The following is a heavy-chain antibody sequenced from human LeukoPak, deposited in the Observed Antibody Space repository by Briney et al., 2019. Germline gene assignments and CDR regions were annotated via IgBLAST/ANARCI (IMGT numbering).Heavy chain of an antibody. CDR3: AKDVRALNNYGSGSSGFY. Sequence: GSLRLSCAASGFTFSSYGMHWVRQAPGKGLEWVAVISYDGSNKYYADPVKGRFTISRDNSKNTLYLQMNSLRVEDTAVYYCAKDVRALNNYGSGSSGFYWGQGTLVTVSP. D-gene: IGHD3-10*01. J-gene: IGHJ4*02. V-gene: IGHV3-30*18. CDR2: ISYDGSNK. CDR1: GFTFSSYG.